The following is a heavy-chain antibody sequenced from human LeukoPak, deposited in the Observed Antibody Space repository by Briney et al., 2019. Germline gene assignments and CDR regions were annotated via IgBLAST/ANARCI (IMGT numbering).Heavy chain of an antibody. V-gene: IGHV4-39*01. CDR2: VYYSGST. CDR3: AAYSSSHNWFDP. J-gene: IGHJ5*02. Sequence: SETLSLTCTVSGGSISSSSHYWGWIRQPPGKGLEWIGSVYYSGSTYYNPSLKSRVTISVDTSKNQFSLKLNAENAADTAVYYCAAYSSSHNWFDPWGRGTLVTVSS. CDR1: GGSISSSSHY. D-gene: IGHD6-13*01.